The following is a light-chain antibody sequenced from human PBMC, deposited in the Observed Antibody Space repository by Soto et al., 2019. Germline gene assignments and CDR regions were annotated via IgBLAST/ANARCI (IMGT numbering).Light chain of an antibody. CDR2: GAS. CDR3: HQYSTLGT. Sequence: EIVLTQSPGTLSLSPGERATLSCRASQSVSSSYLAWYQRKLGQAPWLLLYGASVRATGVPDSFSGSGSGTDFTLTIIRPEHEDFAACYWHQYSTLGTFGQGTKV. J-gene: IGKJ1*01. V-gene: IGKV3-20*01. CDR1: QSVSSSY.